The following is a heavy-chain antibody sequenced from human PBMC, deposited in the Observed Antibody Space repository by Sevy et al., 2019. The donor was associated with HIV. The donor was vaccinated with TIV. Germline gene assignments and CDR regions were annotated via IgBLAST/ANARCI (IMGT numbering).Heavy chain of an antibody. J-gene: IGHJ4*02. CDR3: TRGYYYDSSGYSDY. D-gene: IGHD3-22*01. CDR2: IRSKGYGGAT. CDR1: GFTFGDYA. Sequence: GGSLRLSCTGSGFTFGDYAMSWFRQAPGMGLEWVGFIRSKGYGGATEYAASVKGRFTISRDDSKSIADLQMNSLKTEDTAGYYCTRGYYYDSSGYSDYWGQGTLVTVSS. V-gene: IGHV3-49*03.